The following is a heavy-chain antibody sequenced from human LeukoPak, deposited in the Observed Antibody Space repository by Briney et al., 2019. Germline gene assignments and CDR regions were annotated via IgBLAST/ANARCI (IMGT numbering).Heavy chain of an antibody. CDR1: GYSFTSYW. Sequence: GESLKISCKGSGYSFTSYWIGWVRQMPGKGLEWMGIIYSGDSDTRYSPSFQGQVTISADKSISTAYLQWSSLKASDTAMYYCARWTDGSGYGLLGHPFDYWGQGTLVTVSS. J-gene: IGHJ4*02. V-gene: IGHV5-51*01. CDR2: IYSGDSDT. CDR3: ARWTDGSGYGLLGHPFDY. D-gene: IGHD3-22*01.